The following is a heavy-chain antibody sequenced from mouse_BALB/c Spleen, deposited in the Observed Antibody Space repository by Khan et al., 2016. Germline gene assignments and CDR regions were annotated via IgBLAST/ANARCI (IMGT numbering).Heavy chain of an antibody. CDR2: IDPADDNT. D-gene: IGHD2-4*01. CDR1: GFNIKDTY. Sequence: VQLKQSGAELVKPGASVKLSCTVSGFNIKDTYIHWVKQRPEQGLEWIGRIDPADDNTRYDPKFQGKATITADTSSNTAYLQLSSLTSDDTAVYYCARGVYDYGFAYWGQGTLVTVSA. V-gene: IGHV14-3*02. CDR3: ARGVYDYGFAY. J-gene: IGHJ3*01.